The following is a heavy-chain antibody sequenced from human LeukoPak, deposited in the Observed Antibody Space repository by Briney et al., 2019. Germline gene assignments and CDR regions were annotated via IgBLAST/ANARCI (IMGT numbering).Heavy chain of an antibody. CDR1: GYTFTSSA. V-gene: IGHV7-4-1*02. D-gene: IGHD6-13*01. Sequence: ASVKVSCKASGYTFTSSAMNWVRQAPGQGLEWMGWINTNTGNPTYAQGFTGRFVFSLDTSVSTAYLQISSLKAEDTAVYYCARDFAAAVSEGYYYYYGMDVWGQGTTVTVSS. CDR3: ARDFAAAVSEGYYYYYGMDV. CDR2: INTNTGNP. J-gene: IGHJ6*02.